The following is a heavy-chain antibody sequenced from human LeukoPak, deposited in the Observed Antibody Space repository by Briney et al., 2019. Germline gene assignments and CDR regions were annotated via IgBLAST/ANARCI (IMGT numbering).Heavy chain of an antibody. V-gene: IGHV3-23*01. Sequence: GGSLRLSCAASGFAFSSYAMSWVRQAPGKGLEWVSTISSSGGSSYYADSVKGRFTISRDNSKNTLYLQMNSLRAEDTVVYYCSTPGGGETLDYWGQGTLVTVSS. D-gene: IGHD3-16*01. CDR2: ISSSGGSS. CDR1: GFAFSSYA. J-gene: IGHJ4*02. CDR3: STPGGGETLDY.